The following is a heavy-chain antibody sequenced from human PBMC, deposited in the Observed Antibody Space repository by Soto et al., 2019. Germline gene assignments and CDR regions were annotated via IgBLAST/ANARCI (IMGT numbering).Heavy chain of an antibody. CDR3: ASSETAGHRGFDI. D-gene: IGHD6-19*01. CDR2: IIPTFGTA. J-gene: IGHJ3*02. CDR1: GGTFSSSA. Sequence: QVQLVQSGAEMREPGSSVKVSCTSSGGTFSSSAINWLRQAPGQGPEWMGGIIPTFGTANYIEKFRGRVTITADTSTSTAYMEESSLTSEDTAMYFCASSETAGHRGFDIWGQGTMVTVSS. V-gene: IGHV1-69*06.